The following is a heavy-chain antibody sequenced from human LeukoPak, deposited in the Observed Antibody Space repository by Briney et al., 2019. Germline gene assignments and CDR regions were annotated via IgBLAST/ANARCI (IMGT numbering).Heavy chain of an antibody. CDR1: GFTFSGYS. CDR3: ARVPPLRGLPYYFDY. D-gene: IGHD4-17*01. Sequence: PGGSLRLSCAASGFTFSGYSMNWVRQAPGKGLEWVSYISSSSSNTIYYADSVKGRFTISRDNAKNSLFLQMNSLRAGDTAVYYCARVPPLRGLPYYFDYWGQGTLVTVSS. V-gene: IGHV3-48*01. J-gene: IGHJ4*02. CDR2: ISSSSSNTI.